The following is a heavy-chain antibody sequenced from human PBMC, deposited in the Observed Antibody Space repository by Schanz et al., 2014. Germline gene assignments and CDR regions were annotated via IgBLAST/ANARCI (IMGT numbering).Heavy chain of an antibody. CDR1: GFTLSSYG. Sequence: EVHLVESGGGLVQPGGSLRLSCAASGFTLSSYGMHWVRQVPGKGLVWVSSISGTGGDDTYYADSVKGRFTISRDNSKNTLFLQMNSLRVEDSAIYYCAKDISDTSGKDDYWGQGTLVTVSS. V-gene: IGHV3-23*04. J-gene: IGHJ4*02. D-gene: IGHD3-22*01. CDR3: AKDISDTSGKDDY. CDR2: ISGTGGDDT.